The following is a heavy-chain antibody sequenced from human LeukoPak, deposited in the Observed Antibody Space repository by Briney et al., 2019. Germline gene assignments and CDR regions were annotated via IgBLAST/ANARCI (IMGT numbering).Heavy chain of an antibody. V-gene: IGHV5-51*01. J-gene: IGHJ4*02. CDR2: IWPGDSDT. CDR1: GYSFTNYW. CDR3: ARRYSGSHYPEYFDY. D-gene: IGHD1-26*01. Sequence: GESLRISCEGSGYSFTNYWIGWVRQMPGKGLEWMGIIWPGDSDTRYSPSFQGQVTISADKSNSIVYLQWSSLKASDTAMYYCARRYSGSHYPEYFDYWGQGTLVTVSS.